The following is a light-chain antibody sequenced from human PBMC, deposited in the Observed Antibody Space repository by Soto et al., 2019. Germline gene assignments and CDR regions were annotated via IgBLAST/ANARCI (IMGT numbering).Light chain of an antibody. V-gene: IGKV1-33*01. CDR3: QQYDNLLLP. J-gene: IGKJ4*01. Sequence: DIQMTQSPSSLSASLGDSVTITCQASHDISNYLNWYQHKPGKAPKLLIYDVSNLEAGVPSRFSGSGSATVLFFSISNLQPEDFATYKDQQYDNLLLPFGGGPKVEIK. CDR1: HDISNY. CDR2: DVS.